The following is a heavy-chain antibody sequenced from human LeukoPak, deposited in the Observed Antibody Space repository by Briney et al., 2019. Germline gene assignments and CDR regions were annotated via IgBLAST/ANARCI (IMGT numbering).Heavy chain of an antibody. CDR1: GGSISSGDYY. V-gene: IGHV4-30-4*08. J-gene: IGHJ4*02. Sequence: SETLSLTCTVSGGSISSGDYYWSWIRQPPGKGLEWIGYIYYSGSTYYNPSLKSRVTISVDTYKNQFSLKLSSVTAAITAVYYCARVLQGGSSSAWGEATLVTVSS. CDR3: ARVLQGGSSSA. D-gene: IGHD5-18*01. CDR2: IYYSGST.